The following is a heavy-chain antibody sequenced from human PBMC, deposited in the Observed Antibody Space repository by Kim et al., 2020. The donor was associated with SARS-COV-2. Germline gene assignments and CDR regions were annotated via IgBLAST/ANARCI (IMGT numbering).Heavy chain of an antibody. J-gene: IGHJ4*02. D-gene: IGHD3-16*02. V-gene: IGHV5-51*01. CDR3: ARDAFGLRLGELSFDY. Sequence: SFQGQVTISADKSISTAYLQWSSLKASDTAMYYCARDAFGLRLGELSFDYWGQGTLVTVSS.